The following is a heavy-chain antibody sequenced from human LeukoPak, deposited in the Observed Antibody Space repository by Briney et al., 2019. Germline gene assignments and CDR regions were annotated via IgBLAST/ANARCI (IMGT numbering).Heavy chain of an antibody. Sequence: GGSLRLSCAASGFTFSSYSMNWVRQAPGKGLEWVSSISISSSYIYYADSVKGRFTISRDNAKNSLYLQMNSLRAEDTAVYYCARDLYGDYDLDYWGQGTLVTASS. V-gene: IGHV3-21*01. J-gene: IGHJ4*02. D-gene: IGHD4-17*01. CDR2: ISISSSYI. CDR3: ARDLYGDYDLDY. CDR1: GFTFSSYS.